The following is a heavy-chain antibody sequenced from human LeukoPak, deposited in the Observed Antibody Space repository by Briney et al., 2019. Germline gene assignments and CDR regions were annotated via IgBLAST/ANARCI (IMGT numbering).Heavy chain of an antibody. J-gene: IGHJ4*02. CDR1: GFTFSSFW. Sequence: GGSLRLSCAASGFTFSSFWMTWVRQAPGKGLEWVANIKSDGSEKFYVDSVKGRFTISSDNAKNSLYLQMNSLRVEDTAVYYCARGGRVGASDYWGQGTLVTVPS. D-gene: IGHD1-26*01. V-gene: IGHV3-7*01. CDR3: ARGGRVGASDY. CDR2: IKSDGSEK.